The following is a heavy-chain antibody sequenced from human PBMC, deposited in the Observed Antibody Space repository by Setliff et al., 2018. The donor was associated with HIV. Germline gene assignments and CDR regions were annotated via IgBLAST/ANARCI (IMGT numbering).Heavy chain of an antibody. J-gene: IGHJ6*02. D-gene: IGHD6-13*01. CDR1: GYTFSSHD. Sequence: GASVKVSCKASGYTFSSHDINWVRQATGQGLEWMGWMNPKSGNSGYAQKFQGRVTMTRNTSISTAYMELRSLTSEDTAVYYCARFLPGYSSSWYFGYSYYGMDVWGQGTTVTVSS. V-gene: IGHV1-8*02. CDR2: MNPKSGNS. CDR3: ARFLPGYSSSWYFGYSYYGMDV.